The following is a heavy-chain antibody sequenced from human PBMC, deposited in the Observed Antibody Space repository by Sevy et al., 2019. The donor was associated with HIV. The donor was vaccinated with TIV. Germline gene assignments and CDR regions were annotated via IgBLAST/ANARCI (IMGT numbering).Heavy chain of an antibody. CDR1: GFTFSNFG. Sequence: GGSLRLSCTASGFTFSNFGIHWVRQAPGKGLQWVALMWYDGNNKYYADSVKGRFTISRDSSKNTVYLQMNNLRAEDTGMYYCARGPALIVAGAAGYLDYWVQGTLVTVSS. D-gene: IGHD2-21*01. J-gene: IGHJ4*02. CDR3: ARGPALIVAGAAGYLDY. CDR2: MWYDGNNK. V-gene: IGHV3-33*01.